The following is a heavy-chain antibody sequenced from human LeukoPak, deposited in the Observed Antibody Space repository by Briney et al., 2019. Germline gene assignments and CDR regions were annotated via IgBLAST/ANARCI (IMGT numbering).Heavy chain of an antibody. V-gene: IGHV3-66*01. D-gene: IGHD5-18*01. J-gene: IGHJ4*02. CDR3: ARGMNYSYGYDY. Sequence: GGSLRLSCAASGFTVSSNYMSWVRQAPGKGLEWVSVIYSGGSTYYADSVKGRSTISRDNSKNTLYLQMNSLRAEDTAVYYCARGMNYSYGYDYWGQGTLVTVSS. CDR1: GFTVSSNY. CDR2: IYSGGST.